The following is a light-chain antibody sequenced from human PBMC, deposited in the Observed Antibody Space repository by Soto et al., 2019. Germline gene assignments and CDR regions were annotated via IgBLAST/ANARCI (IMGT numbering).Light chain of an antibody. CDR3: QQRSDWPPGYT. J-gene: IGKJ2*01. CDR2: DTS. V-gene: IGKV3-11*01. CDR1: QSVSTY. Sequence: EIVLTQSPATLSLAPGKGATLSCRASQSVSTYLAWYQQKPGQAPRLLIYDTSNRATGIPARFSGSGSGTDFTLTISSLEPEDFAVYYCQQRSDWPPGYTFGQGTKLEIK.